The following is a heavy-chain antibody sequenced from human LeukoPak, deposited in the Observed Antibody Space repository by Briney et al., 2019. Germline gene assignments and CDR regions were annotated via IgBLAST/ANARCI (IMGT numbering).Heavy chain of an antibody. Sequence: GGSLRLSCAASGFTFSNYAMSWVRQAPGRGLEWVSAISGSGDYTNYADSVKGRFTISRDNSKNTLYLQMNSLRVEDTAVYYCATYSSLNRREFQYWGQGTLLTVSS. J-gene: IGHJ1*01. CDR3: ATYSSLNRREFQY. V-gene: IGHV3-23*01. D-gene: IGHD3-22*01. CDR2: ISGSGDYT. CDR1: GFTFSNYA.